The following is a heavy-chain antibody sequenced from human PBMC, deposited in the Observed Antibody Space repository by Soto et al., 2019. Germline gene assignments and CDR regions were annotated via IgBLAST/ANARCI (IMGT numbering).Heavy chain of an antibody. CDR2: INISNGNT. J-gene: IGHJ4*02. CDR1: GYTFKSYQ. V-gene: IGHV1-3*04. D-gene: IGHD5-18*01. Sequence: ASVKVSCKASGYTFKSYQIYWVRQAPGQRLECMGWINISNGNTEYSQNFQGRVTISVDTSKNQFSLKLSSVTAADTAVYYCARDTAMAQFDYWGQGTLVTVSS. CDR3: ARDTAMAQFDY.